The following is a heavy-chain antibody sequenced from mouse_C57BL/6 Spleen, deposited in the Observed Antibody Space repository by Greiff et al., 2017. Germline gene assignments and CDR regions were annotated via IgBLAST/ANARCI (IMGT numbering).Heavy chain of an antibody. CDR2: IDPSDSYT. J-gene: IGHJ2*01. V-gene: IGHV1-50*01. Sequence: QVQLKQPGAELVKPGASVKLSCKASGYTFTSYWMQWVKQRPGQGLEWIGEIDPSDSYTNYNQKFKGKATLTVDTSSSTAYMQLSSLTSEVSSVYYSARRWEPFDYWGQGTTLTVSS. CDR3: ARRWEPFDY. CDR1: GYTFTSYW. D-gene: IGHD1-1*02.